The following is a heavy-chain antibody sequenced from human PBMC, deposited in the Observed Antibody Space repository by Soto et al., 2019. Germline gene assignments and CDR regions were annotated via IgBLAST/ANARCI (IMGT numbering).Heavy chain of an antibody. V-gene: IGHV3-30*18. Sequence: QVQLVESGGGVVQPGRSLRLSCAASGFTFSSYGMYWVRQAPGKGLEWVAAISYDGSNKYYADSVKGRFTISRDNSKNTLYLQMNSLRVEDTAVYYCAKDEGGARWLVSFLDYWGQGTLVTVFS. CDR2: ISYDGSNK. J-gene: IGHJ4*02. CDR1: GFTFSSYG. D-gene: IGHD6-19*01. CDR3: AKDEGGARWLVSFLDY.